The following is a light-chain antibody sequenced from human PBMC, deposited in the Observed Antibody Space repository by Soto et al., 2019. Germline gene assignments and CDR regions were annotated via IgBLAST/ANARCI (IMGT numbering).Light chain of an antibody. Sequence: EIVLTQSPGTLSLSPGERATLSCGASQSVRSSYLAWYQQKPGQAPRLLIYGASSRATGIPDTFSGSGSGTDFTLTISRLEPEDFAVYYCQQYGSSGTFGQGTKVDIK. J-gene: IGKJ1*01. CDR3: QQYGSSGT. CDR1: QSVRSSY. CDR2: GAS. V-gene: IGKV3-20*01.